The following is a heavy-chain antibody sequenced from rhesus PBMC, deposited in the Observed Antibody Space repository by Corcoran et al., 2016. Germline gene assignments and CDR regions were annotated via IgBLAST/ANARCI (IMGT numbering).Heavy chain of an antibody. V-gene: IGHV4-127*01. J-gene: IGHJ4*01. Sequence: QVQLQESGPGLVKPSETLSLTCAVSGYSISSGYGWSWIRQPPGEGLDWIGYICGSSGSTNSNPSLKSRVTISKDTSKNQFSLKLSSVTAADTAVYYCAGRIVGATLDYWGQGVLVTVSS. D-gene: IGHD1-44*02. CDR1: GYSISSGYG. CDR2: ICGSSGST. CDR3: AGRIVGATLDY.